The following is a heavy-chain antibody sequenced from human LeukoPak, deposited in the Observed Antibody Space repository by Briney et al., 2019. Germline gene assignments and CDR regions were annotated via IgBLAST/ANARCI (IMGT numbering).Heavy chain of an antibody. J-gene: IGHJ4*02. CDR1: GFTFSSYI. Sequence: PGGSLRLSCAASGFTFSSYIMNWVRQAPGKGLEWVSSISGSSSYIYYADSMKGRFTISRDNAKNSLYLQMSSLRAEDAAVYYCARDPGRKGPLFDYWGQGTLVTVSS. CDR2: ISGSSSYI. CDR3: ARDPGRKGPLFDY. V-gene: IGHV3-21*01.